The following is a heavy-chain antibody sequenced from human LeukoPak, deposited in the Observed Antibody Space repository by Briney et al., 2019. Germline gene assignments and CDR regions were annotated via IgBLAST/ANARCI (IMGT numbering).Heavy chain of an antibody. CDR1: GGTFSSYA. D-gene: IGHD2-2*01. V-gene: IGHV1-46*01. CDR3: ARGNIVVVPAAIMDPWNQDDN. Sequence: ASVKVSCKAYGGTFSSYAISCVRQGPGQGLEWMGVINPSGGSTSYAQKFQGRVTMTRDTSTSTVYMELSSLRSEDTAVYYCARGNIVVVPAAIMDPWNQDDNWGQGTLVTVSS. J-gene: IGHJ4*02. CDR2: INPSGGST.